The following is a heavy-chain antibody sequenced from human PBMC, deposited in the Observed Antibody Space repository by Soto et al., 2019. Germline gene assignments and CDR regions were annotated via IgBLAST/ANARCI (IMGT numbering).Heavy chain of an antibody. CDR1: GGSFSGYY. CDR2: INHSGST. V-gene: IGHV4-34*01. Sequence: SATLSLTCAVYGGSFSGYYWSWIRQPPGKGLEWIGEINHSGSTNYNPSLKSRVTISVDTSKNQFSLKLSSVTAADTAVYYCARHRVIMYPLYYYYYGMDVWGQGTTVTVSS. J-gene: IGHJ6*02. D-gene: IGHD3-3*01. CDR3: ARHRVIMYPLYYYYYGMDV.